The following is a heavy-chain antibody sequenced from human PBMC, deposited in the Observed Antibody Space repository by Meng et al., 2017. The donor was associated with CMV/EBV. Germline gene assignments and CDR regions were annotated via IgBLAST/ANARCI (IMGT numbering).Heavy chain of an antibody. Sequence: PLSLTCPVSGGSISSSSYYWGWIRQPPGKGLEWIGSIYYSGCTYYNPSLKSRVTISVDTSKNQFSLKLSSVTAADTAVYYCVSGSDYWGQGTLVTVSS. J-gene: IGHJ4*02. CDR3: VSGSDY. CDR2: IYYSGCT. D-gene: IGHD3-10*01. V-gene: IGHV4-39*01. CDR1: GGSISSSSYY.